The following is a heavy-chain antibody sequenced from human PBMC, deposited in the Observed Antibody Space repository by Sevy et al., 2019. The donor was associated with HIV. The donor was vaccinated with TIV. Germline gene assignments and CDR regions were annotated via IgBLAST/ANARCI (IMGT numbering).Heavy chain of an antibody. J-gene: IGHJ3*02. D-gene: IGHD1-26*01. Sequence: GESLKISCRGSGYSFATYWIGWVRQMPGKGLEWMGIIYPGDSATRYSPSFQGQVTISADKSISTAFLQWSSLKASDTAMYYCARHGGSPLYDAFDIWGQGTMVTVS. V-gene: IGHV5-51*01. CDR1: GYSFATYW. CDR3: ARHGGSPLYDAFDI. CDR2: IYPGDSAT.